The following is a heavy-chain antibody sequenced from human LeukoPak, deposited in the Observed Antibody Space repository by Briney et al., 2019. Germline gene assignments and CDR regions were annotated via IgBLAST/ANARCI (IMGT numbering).Heavy chain of an antibody. Sequence: PGGSLRLSCAASGFSLSGYAMSWVRQAPGKGLEWVSSISSSSSYIYYADSVEGRFTISRDNAKNSLYLQMNSLRAEDTAVYYCARDLRAFAIAAAGTGGWFDPWGQGTLVTVSS. J-gene: IGHJ5*02. CDR2: ISSSSSYI. CDR3: ARDLRAFAIAAAGTGGWFDP. CDR1: GFSLSGYA. D-gene: IGHD6-13*01. V-gene: IGHV3-21*01.